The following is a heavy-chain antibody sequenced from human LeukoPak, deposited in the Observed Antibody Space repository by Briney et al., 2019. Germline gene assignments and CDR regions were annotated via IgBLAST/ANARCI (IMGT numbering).Heavy chain of an antibody. J-gene: IGHJ4*02. CDR3: AREEWFGELLSPFDY. CDR1: GFTFSDYY. CDR2: ISSSGSTI. V-gene: IGHV3-11*01. Sequence: GGSLRLSCAASGFTFSDYYMSWIRQAPGKGLEWVSYISSSGSTIYYADSVKGRFTISRDNAKNSLYLQMNSLRAEDTAVYYCAREEWFGELLSPFDYWGQGTLVTVSS. D-gene: IGHD3-10*01.